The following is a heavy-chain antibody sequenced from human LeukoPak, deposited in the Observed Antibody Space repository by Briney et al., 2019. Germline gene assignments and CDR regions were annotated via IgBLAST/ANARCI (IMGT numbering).Heavy chain of an antibody. V-gene: IGHV3-48*01. CDR3: ARDRMKSGSYSFDY. CDR2: ISGKSSTI. Sequence: PGGSLRLSCAASAFTFSDYSMNWVRQAPGKGLEWVSYISGKSSTIYYADSVKGRFTISRDNAKNSMYLQMNSLRAEDTAVYYCARDRMKSGSYSFDYSGPGTLLTVSS. J-gene: IGHJ4*02. D-gene: IGHD1-26*01. CDR1: AFTFSDYS.